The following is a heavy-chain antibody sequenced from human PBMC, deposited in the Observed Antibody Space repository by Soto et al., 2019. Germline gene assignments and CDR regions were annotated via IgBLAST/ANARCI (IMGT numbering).Heavy chain of an antibody. J-gene: IGHJ6*02. CDR2: IGGSGGST. D-gene: IGHD3-22*01. CDR3: AKDPYYYDTSEMDV. V-gene: IGHV3-23*01. Sequence: VGSLRLSCAASGFTFSSYAMSWVRQAPGKGLEWVSAIGGSGGSTYYADSVKGRFTISRDNSKNTLFLQMNSLRAEDTAVYYCAKDPYYYDTSEMDVWGQGTTVTVSS. CDR1: GFTFSSYA.